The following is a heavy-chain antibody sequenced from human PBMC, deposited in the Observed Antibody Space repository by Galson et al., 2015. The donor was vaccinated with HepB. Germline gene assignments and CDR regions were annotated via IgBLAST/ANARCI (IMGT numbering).Heavy chain of an antibody. V-gene: IGHV1-18*01. CDR2: ISAFNGYT. CDR1: GYTFISHG. Sequence: SVKVSCKASGYTFISHGISWVRQAPGQGLEWMGWISAFNGYTNYAQNFQDRVTMTTDTSTTTAYMELRNLRSDDTAVYYCAMRQSTVAGGYWGQGTLVTVSS. D-gene: IGHD6-19*01. J-gene: IGHJ4*02. CDR3: AMRQSTVAGGY.